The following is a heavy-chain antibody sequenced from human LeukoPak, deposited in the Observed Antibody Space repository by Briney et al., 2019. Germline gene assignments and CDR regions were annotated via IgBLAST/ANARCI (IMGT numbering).Heavy chain of an antibody. CDR3: ARYYYGSGYYWYFDY. V-gene: IGHV3-7*01. CDR2: IKQDGSEK. D-gene: IGHD3-10*01. CDR1: GFTFSSYW. Sequence: GGSLRLSCAASGFTFSSYWMSWVRQAPGKGLEWVANIKQDGSEKYYVDSVKGRFTISRDNAKNSLYLQMNSLRAEDTAVYYCARYYYGSGYYWYFDYWGQGTLVTVSS. J-gene: IGHJ4*02.